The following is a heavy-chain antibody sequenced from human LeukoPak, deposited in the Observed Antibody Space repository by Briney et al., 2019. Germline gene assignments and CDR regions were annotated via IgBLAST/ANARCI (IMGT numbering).Heavy chain of an antibody. CDR1: GFTFSTYT. CDR3: AKLGGHPLHNYYVGV. Sequence: GGSLRLSCAASGFTFSTYTMNWVRQAPGKGLEWVSGILDSGYSTYYANSVKGRFTISRDNSNNTLYLQMNSLRAEDTAVYYCAKLGGHPLHNYYVGVWGKGTTVAVSS. V-gene: IGHV3-23*01. D-gene: IGHD3-16*01. CDR2: ILDSGYST. J-gene: IGHJ6*03.